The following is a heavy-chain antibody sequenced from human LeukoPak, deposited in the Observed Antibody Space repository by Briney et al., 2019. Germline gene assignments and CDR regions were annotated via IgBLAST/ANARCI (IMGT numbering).Heavy chain of an antibody. CDR2: ISGDGITT. Sequence: GGSLRLSCAASGFTFSNYWMYWVRQAPGRGPLWGSRISGDGITTYYAGSVKGRFTISRDNAKNTLYLQMHRLRAEDSAVYYCARGFYGSGNSWGHGTLVTVSS. CDR3: ARGFYGSGNS. V-gene: IGHV3-74*01. J-gene: IGHJ4*01. CDR1: GFTFSNYW. D-gene: IGHD3-10*01.